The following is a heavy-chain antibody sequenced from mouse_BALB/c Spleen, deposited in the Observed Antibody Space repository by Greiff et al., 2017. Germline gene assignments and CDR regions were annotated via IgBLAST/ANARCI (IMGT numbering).Heavy chain of an antibody. D-gene: IGHD1-1*01. CDR1: GFSLTGYG. Sequence: VKVVESGPGLVAPSQSLSITCTVSGFSLTGYGVNWVRQPPGKGLEWLGMIWGDGSTDYNSALKSRLSISKDNSKSQVFLKMNSLQTDDTARYYCARGGYYGSSYYAMDYWGQGTSVTVSS. J-gene: IGHJ4*01. CDR2: IWGDGST. V-gene: IGHV2-6-7*01. CDR3: ARGGYYGSSYYAMDY.